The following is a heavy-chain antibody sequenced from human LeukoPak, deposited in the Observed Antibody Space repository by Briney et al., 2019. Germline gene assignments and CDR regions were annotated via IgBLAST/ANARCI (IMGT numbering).Heavy chain of an antibody. J-gene: IGHJ4*02. D-gene: IGHD5-18*01. Sequence: SETLSLTCAVYGGSFSGYYWSWIRQPPGKGLEWIGEINHSGSTNYNPSLKSRVTISVDTSKNQFSLKLSSVTAADTAVYYCARGQRSRHSYGYYYWGQGTLVTVSS. V-gene: IGHV4-34*01. CDR3: ARGQRSRHSYGYYY. CDR1: GGSFSGYY. CDR2: INHSGST.